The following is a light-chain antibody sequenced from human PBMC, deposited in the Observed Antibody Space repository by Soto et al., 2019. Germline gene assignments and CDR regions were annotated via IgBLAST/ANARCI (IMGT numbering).Light chain of an antibody. V-gene: IGKV3-20*01. Sequence: EIVLTLSPATLSVPPGERATLSCRASQSISTLLAGYQQNPGQAPRLLIYSASTRATGIPARFSGSGSGADFTLTISRLEPEDFAVYYCQQHGSSPITFGQGTRLEI. CDR2: SAS. CDR3: QQHGSSPIT. CDR1: QSISTL. J-gene: IGKJ5*01.